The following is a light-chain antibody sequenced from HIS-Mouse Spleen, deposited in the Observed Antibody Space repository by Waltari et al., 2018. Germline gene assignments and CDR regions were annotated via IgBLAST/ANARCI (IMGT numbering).Light chain of an antibody. V-gene: IGLV2-14*03. Sequence: QSALTQPASVSGSPGQSITIPCTGTSSDVGGYHYVSWYQQHPGKAPKRMIYDVSNRPSGVSNRFSGSKSGNTASLTISGLQAEDEADYYCSSYTSSSTVFGGGTKLTVL. CDR1: SSDVGGYHY. J-gene: IGLJ2*01. CDR2: DVS. CDR3: SSYTSSSTV.